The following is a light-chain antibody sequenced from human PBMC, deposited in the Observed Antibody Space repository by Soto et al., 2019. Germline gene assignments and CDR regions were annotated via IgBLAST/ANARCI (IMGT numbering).Light chain of an antibody. CDR3: AGWDESLTGV. V-gene: IGLV1-47*01. J-gene: IGLJ3*02. CDR2: QND. CDR1: TSNIGTNY. Sequence: QSVLTQPPSVYGTHGQTVNISCSGGTSNIGTNYVYWFRQLPGTAPKLLIYQNDQRPSGVPERFSGSKSGTSASLAINVLRPQDDSDYYCAGWDESLTGVFGGGTKLAVL.